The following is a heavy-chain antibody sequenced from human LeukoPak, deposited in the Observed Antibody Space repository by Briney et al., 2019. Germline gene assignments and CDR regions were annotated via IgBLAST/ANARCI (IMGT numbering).Heavy chain of an antibody. V-gene: IGHV3-49*03. D-gene: IGHD3-16*01. CDR1: GFTFGDYT. J-gene: IGHJ6*02. CDR3: TRDPIMIDGV. Sequence: GGSLRHSCTGSGFTFGDYTMTWIRQAPGKGLEWVGFIRSRAYGGTTEFAASVKDRFTISRDDSKSIAYLQMNSLKTEDTGVYYCTRDPIMIDGVWGQGTTVTVSS. CDR2: IRSRAYGGTT.